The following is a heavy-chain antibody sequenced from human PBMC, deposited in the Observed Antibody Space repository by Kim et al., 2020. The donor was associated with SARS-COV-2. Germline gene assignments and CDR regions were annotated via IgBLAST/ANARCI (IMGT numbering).Heavy chain of an antibody. Sequence: SETLSLTCAVSGGSISSSNWWSWVRQPPGKGLEWIGEIYHSGSTNYNPSLKSRVTISVDKSKNQFSLKLSSVTAADTAVYYCAREGYCSGGSCYSGFFDYYYYGMDVWGQGTTVTVSS. CDR3: AREGYCSGGSCYSGFFDYYYYGMDV. D-gene: IGHD2-15*01. CDR1: GGSISSSNW. CDR2: IYHSGST. V-gene: IGHV4-4*02. J-gene: IGHJ6*02.